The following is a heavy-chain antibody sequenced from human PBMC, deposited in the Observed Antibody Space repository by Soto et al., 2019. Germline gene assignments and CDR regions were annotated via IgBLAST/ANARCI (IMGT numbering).Heavy chain of an antibody. Sequence: QVQLVESGGGVVQPGRSLRLSCAASGFTFSSYGMHWVRQAPGKGLEWVAVISYDGSNKYYADSVKGRFTISRDNSKNTLYLQMNSLRAEDTAVYYCAKVGGDCDYYYWGQGTLVTVSS. CDR2: ISYDGSNK. J-gene: IGHJ4*02. CDR3: AKVGGDCDYYY. V-gene: IGHV3-30*18. D-gene: IGHD4-17*01. CDR1: GFTFSSYG.